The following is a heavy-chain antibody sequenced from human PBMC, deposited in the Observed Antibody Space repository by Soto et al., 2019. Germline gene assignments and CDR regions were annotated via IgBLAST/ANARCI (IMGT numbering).Heavy chain of an antibody. CDR3: ARGIGYCSSINCHSSRRLRFDS. D-gene: IGHD2-2*01. CDR2: VNHSGTT. J-gene: IGHJ4*02. V-gene: IGHV4-34*01. Sequence: WIWIRQSPEKGLEWIGEVNHSGTTYYNPSLKTRVTISVHTPKNQFSLKMSSVTAADTAVYYCARGIGYCSSINCHSSRRLRFDSWGQGTLVTVSS.